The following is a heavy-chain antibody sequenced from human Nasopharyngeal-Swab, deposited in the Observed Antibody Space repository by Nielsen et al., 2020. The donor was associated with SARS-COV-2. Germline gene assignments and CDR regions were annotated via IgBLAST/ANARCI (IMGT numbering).Heavy chain of an antibody. CDR2: TGIGGTT. D-gene: IGHD2-2*01. Sequence: GGSLRLSCAVSDLTVSSTYMSWVRQAPGKGLEWVSVTGIGGTTHYADSVKGRFSISRDSSTNTLYLQMNNVRAEDTAVYYCARDIGGGYCTTTNCPGSWGQGTLVTVSS. J-gene: IGHJ1*01. CDR3: ARDIGGGYCTTTNCPGS. CDR1: DLTVSSTY. V-gene: IGHV3-53*01.